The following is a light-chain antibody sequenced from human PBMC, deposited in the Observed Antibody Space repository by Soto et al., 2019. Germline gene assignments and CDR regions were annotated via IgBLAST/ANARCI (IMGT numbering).Light chain of an antibody. Sequence: SYELTQPPSVSVSPGQTASIPCSGDKLGDRFACWYQQKPGQSPVMVIYQDTRRPSGIPERFSGSNSGNTATLTISGTQAMGEADYYCQAWDSSTGVVFGGGTKLTVL. CDR2: QDT. CDR1: KLGDRF. V-gene: IGLV3-1*01. J-gene: IGLJ2*01. CDR3: QAWDSSTGVV.